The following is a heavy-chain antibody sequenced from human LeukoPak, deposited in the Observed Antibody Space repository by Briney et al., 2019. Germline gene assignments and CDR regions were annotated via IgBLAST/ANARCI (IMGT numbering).Heavy chain of an antibody. CDR1: GGSISSGNYY. CDR2: IYYSGST. J-gene: IGHJ4*02. D-gene: IGHD5-12*01. V-gene: IGHV4-39*01. Sequence: SETLSLTCTVSGGSISSGNYYWVWIRQPPGKGLEWIGSIYYSGSTYYNPSLKSRVTISVDTSKNQFSLKLSSVTAADTAVYYCARRKIVATIDYWGQGTRVTVSS. CDR3: ARRKIVATIDY.